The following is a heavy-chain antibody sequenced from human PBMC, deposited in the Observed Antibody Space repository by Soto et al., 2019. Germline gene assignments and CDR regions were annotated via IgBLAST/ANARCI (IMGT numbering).Heavy chain of an antibody. CDR3: VRDGTKTLRDWFDP. CDR1: GASISGFY. V-gene: IGHV4-4*07. Sequence: QVQLQESGPGLVKPSETMSLTCTVSGASISGFYWSWIRKSAGKGLEWIGRIYATGTTDYNPSLKSRVMMSLDTSKKEFSLRLRSLTAADTAVYYCVRDGTKTLRDWFDPWGQGISVTGSS. CDR2: IYATGTT. D-gene: IGHD1-1*01. J-gene: IGHJ5*02.